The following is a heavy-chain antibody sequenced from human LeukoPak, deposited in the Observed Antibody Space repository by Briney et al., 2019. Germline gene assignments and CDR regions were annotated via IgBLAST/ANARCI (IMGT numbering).Heavy chain of an antibody. CDR1: GGSISSSSYY. Sequence: PSETLSLTCTVSGGSISSSSYYWGWIRQPPGKGLEWIGSIYYSGSTYYNPSLKSRVTISVDTSKNQFSLKLSSVTAADTAVYYCARDYSPQVRGAMYYYYYGMDVWGQGTTVTVSS. V-gene: IGHV4-39*07. D-gene: IGHD3-10*01. CDR3: ARDYSPQVRGAMYYYYYGMDV. J-gene: IGHJ6*02. CDR2: IYYSGST.